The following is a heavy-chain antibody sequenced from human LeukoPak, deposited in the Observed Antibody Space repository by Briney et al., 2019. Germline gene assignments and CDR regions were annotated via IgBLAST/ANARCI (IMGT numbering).Heavy chain of an antibody. CDR3: AKGYSGSPGIQH. J-gene: IGHJ1*01. CDR1: GGTFSSYA. CDR2: IIPILGIA. D-gene: IGHD1-26*01. Sequence: SVKVSCKASGGTFSSYAISWVRQAPGQGLEWMGRIIPILGIANYAQKFQGRVTITADKSTSTAYMELSSLRSEDTAVYYCAKGYSGSPGIQHWGQGTLVTVSS. V-gene: IGHV1-69*04.